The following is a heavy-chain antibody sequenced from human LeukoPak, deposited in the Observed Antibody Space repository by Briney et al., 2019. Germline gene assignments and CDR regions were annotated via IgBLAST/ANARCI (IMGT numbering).Heavy chain of an antibody. CDR3: AKDRGLRLWFGEFIGG. J-gene: IGHJ4*02. Sequence: GGSLRLSCAASGFTVSSNYMSWVRQAPGKGLEWVAFIRYDGSNKYYADSVKGRFTISRDNSKNTLYLQMNSLRAEDTAVYYCAKDRGLRLWFGEFIGGWGQGTLVTVSS. CDR1: GFTVSSNY. D-gene: IGHD3-10*01. CDR2: IRYDGSNK. V-gene: IGHV3-30*02.